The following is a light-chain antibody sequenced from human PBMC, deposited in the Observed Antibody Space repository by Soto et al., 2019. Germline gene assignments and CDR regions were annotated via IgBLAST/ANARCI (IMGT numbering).Light chain of an antibody. J-gene: IGKJ4*01. V-gene: IGKV1D-12*01. CDR1: QDINNW. CDR3: QQANSFPLT. Sequence: DIQMTQSPSSVSASVGDRVTITCRASQDINNWLAWYQQKPGKAPKLLIYTTSSLQSGLPSRFSGSGSGTDFTLTISSLQSEYFAIYYCQQANSFPLTFGGGTKVEIK. CDR2: TTS.